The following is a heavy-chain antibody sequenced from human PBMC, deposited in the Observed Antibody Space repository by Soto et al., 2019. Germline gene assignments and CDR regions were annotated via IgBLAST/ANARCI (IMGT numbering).Heavy chain of an antibody. CDR3: ARSRALYSSGWYES. D-gene: IGHD6-19*01. Sequence: GGSLRLSCGASGFTFSSYGMHWVRQAPGKGLEWVAVIWYDGSNKYYADSVKGRFTISRDNSKNTLYLQMNSLRAEDTAVYYCARSRALYSSGWYESWGQGTLVTVSS. CDR2: IWYDGSNK. CDR1: GFTFSSYG. V-gene: IGHV3-33*01. J-gene: IGHJ4*02.